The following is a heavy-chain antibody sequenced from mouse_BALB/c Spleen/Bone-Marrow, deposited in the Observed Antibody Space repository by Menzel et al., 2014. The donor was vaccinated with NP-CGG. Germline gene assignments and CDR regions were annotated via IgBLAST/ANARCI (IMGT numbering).Heavy chain of an antibody. CDR3: TRQGFAC. CDR1: GYTFSSYW. J-gene: IGHJ3*01. CDR2: ILPGSGNT. V-gene: IGHV1-9*01. Sequence: QVQLKESGPELMKPGASVKLSCKATGYTFSSYWIERVKQRPGHGLEWIGEILPGSGNTHYNEKFKGKATFTADTSSNTAYMQLSSLTSEDSAVYYCTRQGFACWGQGTLVTVSA.